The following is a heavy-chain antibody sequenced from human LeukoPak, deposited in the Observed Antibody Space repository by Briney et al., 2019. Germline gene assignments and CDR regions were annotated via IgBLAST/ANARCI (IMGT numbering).Heavy chain of an antibody. J-gene: IGHJ5*02. CDR2: MNPNSGNT. CDR1: GYTFTSYD. D-gene: IGHD4-23*01. CDR3: AGVDYGGNSKGNWFDP. Sequence: ASVKVSCKASGYTFTSYDINWVRQATGQGLEWMGWMNPNSGNTGYAQKFQGRVTITRNTSISTAYMELSSLRSEDTAVYYCAGVDYGGNSKGNWFDPWGQGTLVTVSS. V-gene: IGHV1-8*03.